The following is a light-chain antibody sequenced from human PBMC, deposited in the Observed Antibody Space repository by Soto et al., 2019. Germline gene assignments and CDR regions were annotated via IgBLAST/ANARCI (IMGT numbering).Light chain of an antibody. J-gene: IGKJ1*01. Sequence: EIVLTQSPATLSLSPGERATLSCRASQSVSSYLAWYQQKPGQAPRLLIYDASNRATGIPARFSGSGSGTDFTLTISSIETENFAVYYCQQRWTFGQGTKVEIK. V-gene: IGKV3-11*01. CDR1: QSVSSY. CDR2: DAS. CDR3: QQRWT.